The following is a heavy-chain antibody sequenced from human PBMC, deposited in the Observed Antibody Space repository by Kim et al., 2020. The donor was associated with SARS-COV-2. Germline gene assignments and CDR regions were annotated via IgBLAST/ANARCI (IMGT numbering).Heavy chain of an antibody. V-gene: IGHV4-39*01. D-gene: IGHD6-19*01. CDR3: ARHLPPRQCLVPSVDY. J-gene: IGHJ4*02. Sequence: SLKSRVTISVDTSKNQCSLKLSSVTAADTAVYYCARHLPPRQCLVPSVDYWGQGTLVTVSS.